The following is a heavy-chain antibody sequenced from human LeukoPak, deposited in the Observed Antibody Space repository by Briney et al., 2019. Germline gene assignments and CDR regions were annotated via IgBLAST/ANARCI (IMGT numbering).Heavy chain of an antibody. J-gene: IGHJ5*02. CDR3: ARPPVTTGANWFDP. CDR2: INSDGSST. CDR1: GFTFSRYW. Sequence: SGGSLRLSCAASGFTFSRYWMHWVRQAPGKGLVWVSRINSDGSSTDYADSVKGRFTISRDNAKNTLYLQMNSLRAEDTAVYYCARPPVTTGANWFDPWGQGTLVTVSS. D-gene: IGHD4-17*01. V-gene: IGHV3-74*01.